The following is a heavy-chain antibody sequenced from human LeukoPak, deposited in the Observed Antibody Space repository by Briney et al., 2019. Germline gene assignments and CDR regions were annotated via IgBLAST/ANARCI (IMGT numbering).Heavy chain of an antibody. CDR3: ARVGGSGWYNHFDY. J-gene: IGHJ4*02. V-gene: IGHV3-7*01. CDR2: IEQDGSEK. Sequence: PGGSLRLSCAASGFTFSSYWMSWVRQAPGKGLEWVANIEQDGSEKYYVDSVKGRFTISRDNAKNSLYLQMNSLRAEDTAVYYCARVGGSGWYNHFDYWGQGTLVTVSS. D-gene: IGHD6-19*01. CDR1: GFTFSSYW.